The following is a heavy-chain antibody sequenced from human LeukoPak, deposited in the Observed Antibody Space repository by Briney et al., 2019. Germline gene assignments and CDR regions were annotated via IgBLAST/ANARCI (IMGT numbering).Heavy chain of an antibody. CDR3: ARDVRPDY. Sequence: GGSLRRSCAASGFTFTTYCMHWVRQAPGKGLVWVSRINTDGSSAYHADSVKGRFTISRDTAKNTLYLQMNSLRAEDTAVYYCARDVRPDYWGQGTLGTVST. CDR1: GFTFTTYC. D-gene: IGHD6-6*01. CDR2: INTDGSSA. J-gene: IGHJ4*02. V-gene: IGHV3-74*01.